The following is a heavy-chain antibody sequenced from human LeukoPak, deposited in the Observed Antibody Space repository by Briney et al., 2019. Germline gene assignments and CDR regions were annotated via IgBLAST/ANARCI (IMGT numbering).Heavy chain of an antibody. D-gene: IGHD6-13*01. CDR2: FDPEDGET. CDR3: ATIVGYSSSCYKTEYFQH. J-gene: IGHJ1*01. Sequence: ASVKVSCKVSGYTLTELSMHWVRQAPGKGLEWMGGFDPEDGETIYAQKFQGRVTMTEDTSTDTAYMELSSLRSEDTAVYYCATIVGYSSSCYKTEYFQHWGQGTLVTVSS. V-gene: IGHV1-24*01. CDR1: GYTLTELS.